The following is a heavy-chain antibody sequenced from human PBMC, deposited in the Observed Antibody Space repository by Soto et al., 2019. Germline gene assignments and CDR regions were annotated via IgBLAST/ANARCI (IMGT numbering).Heavy chain of an antibody. D-gene: IGHD4-17*01. CDR1: GYTFTGYY. J-gene: IGHJ5*02. V-gene: IGHV1-2*02. Sequence: ASVKVSCKASGYTFTGYYMHWVRQAPGQGLEWMGWINPNSGGTNYAQKFQGRVTMTRDTSISTAYMELSRLRYDDTAVYYCAREAATVTTNWFDPWGQGTLVTVSS. CDR2: INPNSGGT. CDR3: AREAATVTTNWFDP.